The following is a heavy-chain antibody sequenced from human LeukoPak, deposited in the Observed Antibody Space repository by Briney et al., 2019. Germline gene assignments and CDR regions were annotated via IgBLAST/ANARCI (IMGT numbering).Heavy chain of an antibody. J-gene: IGHJ4*02. D-gene: IGHD3-10*01. CDR1: GFTFGDYA. CDR3: ARASRVVRGVIITTFDY. CDR2: INHSGST. Sequence: PGGSLRLSCTASGFTFGDYAMSWFRQPPGKGLEWIGEINHSGSTNYNPSLKSRVTISVDTSKNQFSLKLSSVTAADTAVYYCARASRVVRGVIITTFDYWGQGTLVTVSS. V-gene: IGHV4-34*01.